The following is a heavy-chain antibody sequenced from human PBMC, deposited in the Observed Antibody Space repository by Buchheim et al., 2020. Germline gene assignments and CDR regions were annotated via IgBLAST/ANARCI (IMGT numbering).Heavy chain of an antibody. CDR1: GFTFSSYS. CDR2: ISSSSSTI. Sequence: VQLVESGGGVVQPGRSLRLSCAASGFTFSSYSMNWVRQAPGKGLEWVSYISSSSSTIYYADSVKGRFTISRDNAKNSLYLQMNSLRAEDTAVYYCARGNHGYFTLWGQGTL. V-gene: IGHV3-48*04. J-gene: IGHJ4*02. D-gene: IGHD1-14*01. CDR3: ARGNHGYFTL.